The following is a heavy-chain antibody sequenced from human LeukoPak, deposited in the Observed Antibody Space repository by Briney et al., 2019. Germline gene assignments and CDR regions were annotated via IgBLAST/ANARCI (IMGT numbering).Heavy chain of an antibody. Sequence: SETLSLTCTVSGGSISSSSYYWGWIRQPPGKGLEWIGSIYYSGSTYYNQSPKSRVTISVDTSKNQFSLKLSSVTAADTAVYYCAREAAIGDGAFDIWGQGTMVTVSS. J-gene: IGHJ3*02. CDR3: AREAAIGDGAFDI. CDR1: GGSISSSSYY. CDR2: IYYSGST. V-gene: IGHV4-39*02. D-gene: IGHD2-2*01.